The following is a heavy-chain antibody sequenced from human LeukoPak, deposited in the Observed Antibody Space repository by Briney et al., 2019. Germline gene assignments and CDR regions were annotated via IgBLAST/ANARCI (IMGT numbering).Heavy chain of an antibody. Sequence: PGGPLRLSCAASGFTLSDHYIDWVRQAPGKGLEWVGRSGNKADSYTTEYAASVKGRFTISRDGSKNSLYLQMNSLKSEDTAVYYCTRGYSGRSVYAFDIWGPGTMATVSS. D-gene: IGHD1-26*01. CDR1: GFTLSDHY. V-gene: IGHV3-72*01. CDR2: SGNKADSYTT. CDR3: TRGYSGRSVYAFDI. J-gene: IGHJ3*02.